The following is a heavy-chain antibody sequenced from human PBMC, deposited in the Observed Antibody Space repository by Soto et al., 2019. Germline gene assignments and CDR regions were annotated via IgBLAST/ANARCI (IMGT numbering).Heavy chain of an antibody. V-gene: IGHV1-8*01. J-gene: IGHJ5*02. CDR2: MNPNSGNT. D-gene: IGHD2-15*01. Sequence: ASVKVSCKASGYTFTSYDINWVRQATGQGLEWMGWMNPNSGNTGYAQKFQGRVTMTRNTSISTAYMELSSLRSEDTAVYHCARRIVAANDNWFDPWGQGTLVTVSS. CDR1: GYTFTSYD. CDR3: ARRIVAANDNWFDP.